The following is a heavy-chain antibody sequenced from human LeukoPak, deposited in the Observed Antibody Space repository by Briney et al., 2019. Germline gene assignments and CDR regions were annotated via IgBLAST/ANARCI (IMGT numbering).Heavy chain of an antibody. V-gene: IGHV4-59*01. Sequence: SETLSLTSTVYSGSISSYYWSWLRQPPGQGLEWIGNLYYSGSTNSNPSLKSRVTITVDTSKNQFSLKRSSVTAADRAVYYCAGDSPSAADAFDIWGQGTMVTVSS. CDR1: SGSISSYY. J-gene: IGHJ3*02. CDR3: AGDSPSAADAFDI. CDR2: LYYSGST. D-gene: IGHD6-25*01.